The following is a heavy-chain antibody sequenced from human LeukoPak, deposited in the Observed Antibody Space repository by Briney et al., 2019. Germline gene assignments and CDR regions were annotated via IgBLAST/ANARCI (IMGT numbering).Heavy chain of an antibody. CDR2: IIPIFGIA. CDR3: ARDENSPYTAPHYYYYYGMDV. Sequence: SVKVSCKASGGTFSSYAISWVRQAPGQGLEWMGRIIPIFGIANYAQKFQGRVTITADKSTSTAYMELSSLRSEDTAVYYCARDENSPYTAPHYYYYYGMDVWGQGTTVTVSS. D-gene: IGHD4-11*01. J-gene: IGHJ6*02. CDR1: GGTFSSYA. V-gene: IGHV1-69*04.